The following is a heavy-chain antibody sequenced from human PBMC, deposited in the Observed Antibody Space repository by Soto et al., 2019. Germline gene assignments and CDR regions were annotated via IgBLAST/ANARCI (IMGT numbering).Heavy chain of an antibody. V-gene: IGHV4-59*08. J-gene: IGHJ6*04. CDR2: IYYSGST. D-gene: IGHD1-1*01. CDR3: ARLLSFGNSLMDV. CDR1: GASTRSYY. Sequence: SETLSLTCSVAGASTRSYYWSWIRRPPGKGLEWIGYIYYSGSTNYNPSLKSRVTISVDTSKNQFSLKLSSVTAADTAVYYCARLLSFGNSLMDVWGKGTTVTVSS.